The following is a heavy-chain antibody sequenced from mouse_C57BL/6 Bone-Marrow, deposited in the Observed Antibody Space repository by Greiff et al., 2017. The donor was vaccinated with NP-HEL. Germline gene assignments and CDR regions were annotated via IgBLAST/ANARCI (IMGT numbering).Heavy chain of an antibody. J-gene: IGHJ2*01. D-gene: IGHD2-2*01. V-gene: IGHV3-6*01. CDR2: ISYDGSN. CDR3: ARVWLRYYFDY. Sequence: EVQLQQSGPGLVKPSQSLSLTCSVTGYSITSGYYWNWIRQFPGNKLEWMGYISYDGSNNYNPSLKNRISITRDTSKNQFFLKLNSVTTEDTATYYCARVWLRYYFDYWGQGTTLTVSS. CDR1: GYSITSGYY.